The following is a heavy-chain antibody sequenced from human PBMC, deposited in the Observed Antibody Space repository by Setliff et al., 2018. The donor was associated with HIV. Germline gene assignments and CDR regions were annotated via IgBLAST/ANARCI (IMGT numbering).Heavy chain of an antibody. CDR2: INHSGST. CDR1: GGSFSGYY. V-gene: IGHV4-34*01. D-gene: IGHD3-22*01. CDR3: ARRYHDSSGFYNS. Sequence: SETLSLTCAVYGGSFSGYYWSWIRQPPGKGLEWIGEINHSGSTNYNPSLKSRVTISVDTSKNHFSLKLSSVAATDTAVYYCARRYHDSSGFYNSWGQGVLVTVSS. J-gene: IGHJ4*02.